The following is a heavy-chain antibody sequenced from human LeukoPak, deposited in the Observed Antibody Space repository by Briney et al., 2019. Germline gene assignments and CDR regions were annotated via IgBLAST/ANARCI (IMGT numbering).Heavy chain of an antibody. D-gene: IGHD3-9*01. Sequence: PGGSLRLSCAASGFTFSSYGMSWVRQAPGKGLEWVSAISGSGGSTYYADSVKGRFTISRDNSKNTLYLQMNSLRAEDTAVYYCATAVLRYFDWFQYYFDYWGQGTLVTVSS. CDR1: GFTFSSYG. J-gene: IGHJ4*02. CDR2: ISGSGGST. CDR3: ATAVLRYFDWFQYYFDY. V-gene: IGHV3-23*01.